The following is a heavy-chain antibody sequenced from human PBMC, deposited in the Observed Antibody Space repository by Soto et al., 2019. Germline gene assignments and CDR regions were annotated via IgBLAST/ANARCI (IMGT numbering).Heavy chain of an antibody. Sequence: ASVKVSCKASGYTFTSYGISWVRQAPGQGLEWMGWISAYNGNTNYAQKLQGRVTMTTDTSTSTAYMELRSQRSDDTAVYYCARDEGLLYSSWIDYWGQGTLVTVSS. J-gene: IGHJ4*02. CDR2: ISAYNGNT. D-gene: IGHD6-13*01. CDR3: ARDEGLLYSSWIDY. V-gene: IGHV1-18*01. CDR1: GYTFTSYG.